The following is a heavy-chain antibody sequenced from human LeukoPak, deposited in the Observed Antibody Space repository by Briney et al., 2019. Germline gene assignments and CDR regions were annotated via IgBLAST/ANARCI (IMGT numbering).Heavy chain of an antibody. CDR3: ARGRSSSWYSYYGMDV. Sequence: SETLSLTCTVSGGSISSYYWSWIRQPPGKGLEWIGEINHSGSTNYNPSLKSRVTISVDTSKNQFSLKLSSVTAADTAVYYCARGRSSSWYSYYGMDVWGQGTLVTVSS. V-gene: IGHV4-34*01. D-gene: IGHD6-13*01. J-gene: IGHJ6*02. CDR1: GGSISSYY. CDR2: INHSGST.